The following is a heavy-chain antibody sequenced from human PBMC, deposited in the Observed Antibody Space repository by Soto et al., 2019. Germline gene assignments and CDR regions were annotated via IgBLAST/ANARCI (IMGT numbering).Heavy chain of an antibody. CDR2: IYYSGST. V-gene: IGHV4-59*01. CDR3: ARDLGGRGYSYGYFDY. CDR1: GGSISSYY. J-gene: IGHJ4*02. D-gene: IGHD5-18*01. Sequence: SETLSLTCTVSGGSISSYYWSWIRQPPGKGLEWIGYIYYSGSTNYNPSLKSRVTISVDTSKNQFSLKLSSVTAADTAVYYCARDLGGRGYSYGYFDYWGQGTLVTVSS.